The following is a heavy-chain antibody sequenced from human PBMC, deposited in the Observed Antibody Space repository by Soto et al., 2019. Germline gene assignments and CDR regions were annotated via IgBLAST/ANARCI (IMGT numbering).Heavy chain of an antibody. J-gene: IGHJ6*02. Sequence: PSETLSLTCAVSGASISRGGSSWSWIRQAPGTGLEWIGYVYHNGITNYNPSLKSRVTISVDKSQNQFSLSLNSVTAADTAVYYCARGLAVRGSYGLDVWGQGTTVTVSS. D-gene: IGHD3-10*01. V-gene: IGHV4-30-2*01. CDR2: VYHNGIT. CDR3: ARGLAVRGSYGLDV. CDR1: GASISRGGSS.